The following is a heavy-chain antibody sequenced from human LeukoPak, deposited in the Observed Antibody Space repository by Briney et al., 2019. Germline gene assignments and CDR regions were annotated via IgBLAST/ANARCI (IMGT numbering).Heavy chain of an antibody. V-gene: IGHV3-23*01. CDR1: GFTFSSYA. J-gene: IGHJ6*03. CDR3: AKDGNVLRFLEWSRGDYYYMDV. CDR2: ISGSGGST. D-gene: IGHD3-3*01. Sequence: GGSLRLSCAASGFTFSSYAMSWVRQAPGKGLEWVSAISGSGGSTYYADSVKGRFTISRDNSKNTLYLQMNSLRAEDTAVYYCAKDGNVLRFLEWSRGDYYYMDVWGKGTTVTVSS.